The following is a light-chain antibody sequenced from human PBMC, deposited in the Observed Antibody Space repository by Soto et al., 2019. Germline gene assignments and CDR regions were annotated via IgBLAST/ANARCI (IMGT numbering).Light chain of an antibody. V-gene: IGKV1-5*03. J-gene: IGKJ1*01. Sequence: DIQMTQSPSSLSASIGDRVTITCRASQSISSWLAWYQQKPGKAPNLLIYKASTLQSGVPSRFSGSGSGTEFTLTISSLQPEDFGIYYCQQYENYWTFGQGTKV. CDR2: KAS. CDR3: QQYENYWT. CDR1: QSISSW.